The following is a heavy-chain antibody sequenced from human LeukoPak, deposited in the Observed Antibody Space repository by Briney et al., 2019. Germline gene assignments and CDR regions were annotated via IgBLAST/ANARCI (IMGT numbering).Heavy chain of an antibody. CDR3: ARFTKDSSSSSGYYFDY. CDR1: GVSVTSYY. V-gene: IGHV4-4*07. J-gene: IGHJ4*02. D-gene: IGHD6-13*01. Sequence: SETLSLTCTVSGVSVTSYYWSWLRQPAGKELEWIGRIYTSGSTSYNPSLRSRLTMSVDTSKNQFSLNLSSVTAADTAVYYCARFTKDSSSSSGYYFDYWGQGTLVTVSS. CDR2: IYTSGST.